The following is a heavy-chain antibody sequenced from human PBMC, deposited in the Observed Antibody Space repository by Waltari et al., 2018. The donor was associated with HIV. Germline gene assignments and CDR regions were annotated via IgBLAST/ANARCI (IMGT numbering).Heavy chain of an antibody. J-gene: IGHJ6*02. CDR2: IFYTAGS. CDR3: SRGGRTAAAYFGMDV. D-gene: IGHD6-25*01. Sequence: VQLQESGPGLVMPSQTLSLSCSVSGGSVSTGHYYWTWVRQSPGKGLEWIGHIFYTAGSYYNPSLNNRVSTSLDKANNRVSLRLTSVTAADTAVYYCSRGGRTAAAYFGMDVWGPGTTVIVAS. V-gene: IGHV4-30-4*08. CDR1: GGSVSTGHYY.